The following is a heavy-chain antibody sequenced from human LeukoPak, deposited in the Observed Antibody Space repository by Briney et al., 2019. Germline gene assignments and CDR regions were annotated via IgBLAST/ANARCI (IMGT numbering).Heavy chain of an antibody. J-gene: IGHJ3*02. D-gene: IGHD1-26*01. V-gene: IGHV3-9*01. CDR1: GFTFDDYA. CDR2: ISWNSGSI. CDR3: AKGTQWELLQEMGDAFDI. Sequence: PGRSLRLSCAASGFTFDDYAMHWVRQAPGKGLEWVSGISWNSGSIGYADSVKGRFTISRDNAKNSLYLQMNSLRAEDTALYYCAKGTQWELLQEMGDAFDIWGQGTMVTVSS.